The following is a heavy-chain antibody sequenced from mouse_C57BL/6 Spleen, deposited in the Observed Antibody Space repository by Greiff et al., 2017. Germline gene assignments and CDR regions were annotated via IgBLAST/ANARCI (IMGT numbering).Heavy chain of an antibody. CDR3: AGYDYDRGYAMDY. CDR2: INPYNGDT. J-gene: IGHJ4*01. CDR1: GYSFTGYF. Sequence: EVQLQQSGPELVKPGDSVKISCKASGYSFTGYFMNWVMQSHGKSLEWIGRINPYNGDTFYNQKFKGKATLTVDKSSSTAHMELRSLTSEDSAVYYCAGYDYDRGYAMDYWGQGTSVTVSS. D-gene: IGHD2-4*01. V-gene: IGHV1-20*01.